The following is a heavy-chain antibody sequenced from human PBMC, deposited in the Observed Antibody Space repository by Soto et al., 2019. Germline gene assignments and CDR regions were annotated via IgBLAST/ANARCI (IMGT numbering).Heavy chain of an antibody. D-gene: IGHD3-10*01. V-gene: IGHV4-59*08. J-gene: IGHJ6*02. CDR3: VRQGFGTLHGLVDV. CDR1: SVSISNDK. CDR2: IDNSGGT. Sequence: PSETLSLTCSVSSVSISNDKWSWIRQTPGKGLEWIGYIDNSGGTSYNPSLRSRVTMSVGTSPKQFSLRLTSVTAADTAVYYCVRQGFGTLHGLVDVWGQGTTVTVSS.